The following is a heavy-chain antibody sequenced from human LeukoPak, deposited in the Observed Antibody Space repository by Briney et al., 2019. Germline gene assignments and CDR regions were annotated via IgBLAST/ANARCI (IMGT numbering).Heavy chain of an antibody. CDR2: SYYGGNT. V-gene: IGHV4-39*07. CDR3: ARGAYFDY. Sequence: SETLSLTCTVSGGSISGKSYYWAWIRQPPGKGLEWIGSSYYGGNTYYNASLKSRTSISIDASKNQFSLRLNSMTAADTAVYYCARGAYFDYCGQGTLVTVSS. J-gene: IGHJ4*02. CDR1: GGSISGKSYY.